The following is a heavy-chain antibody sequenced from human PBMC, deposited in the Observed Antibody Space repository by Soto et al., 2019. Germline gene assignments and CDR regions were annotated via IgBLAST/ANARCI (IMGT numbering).Heavy chain of an antibody. Sequence: ASVKVSCKASGYTFTSYAMHWVRQAPGQRLEWMGWINAGNGNTKYSQKFQGRVTITRDTSASTAYMELSSLRSEDTAVYYCARGRGTYYDYIWGSYRPRYFDYWGQGTLVTVSS. CDR2: INAGNGNT. V-gene: IGHV1-3*01. J-gene: IGHJ4*02. D-gene: IGHD3-16*02. CDR1: GYTFTSYA. CDR3: ARGRGTYYDYIWGSYRPRYFDY.